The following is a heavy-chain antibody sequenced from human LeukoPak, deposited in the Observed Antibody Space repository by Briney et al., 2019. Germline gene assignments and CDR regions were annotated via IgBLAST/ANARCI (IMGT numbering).Heavy chain of an antibody. CDR3: AKDMGGGSRTYYDFWSFYYYGMDV. J-gene: IGHJ6*02. D-gene: IGHD3-3*01. CDR2: ISYDGSNK. Sequence: PGGSLRLSCAASGFTFSSYGMNWVRQAPGKGLEWVAVISYDGSNKYYADSVKGRFTISRDNSKNTLYLQMNSLRAEDTAVYYCAKDMGGGSRTYYDFWSFYYYGMDVWGQGTTVTVSS. V-gene: IGHV3-30*18. CDR1: GFTFSSYG.